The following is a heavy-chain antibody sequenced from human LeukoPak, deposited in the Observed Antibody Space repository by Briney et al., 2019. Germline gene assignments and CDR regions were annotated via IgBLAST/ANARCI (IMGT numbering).Heavy chain of an antibody. CDR2: ISWNSGSI. CDR1: GFTFGDYA. V-gene: IGHV3-9*01. Sequence: GGSLRLSCAASGFTFGDYAMHWVRQAPGKGLEWVSGISWNSGSIGYADSVKGRFTISRDNAKNSLYLQMNSLRAEDTALYYCAKGRSSGWLYFDYWGQGTLVTVSS. CDR3: AKGRSSGWLYFDY. D-gene: IGHD6-19*01. J-gene: IGHJ4*02.